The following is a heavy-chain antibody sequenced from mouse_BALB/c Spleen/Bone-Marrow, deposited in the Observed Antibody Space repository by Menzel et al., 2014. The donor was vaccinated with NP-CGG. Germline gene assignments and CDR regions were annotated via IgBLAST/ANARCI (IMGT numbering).Heavy chain of an antibody. CDR3: GRYRLGTYFDF. V-gene: IGHV14-3*02. J-gene: IGHJ2*01. Sequence: EVKLMESGAELVKPGASVKLSCTASGFNIKDTYMHWVKQRPEQGLEWIGRIDPANGNAKYDPKFQGKATITADTSSNTAYLQLSSLTSEDTAVYYCGRYRLGTYFDFWGQGTTLTVSS. D-gene: IGHD2-14*01. CDR1: GFNIKDTY. CDR2: IDPANGNA.